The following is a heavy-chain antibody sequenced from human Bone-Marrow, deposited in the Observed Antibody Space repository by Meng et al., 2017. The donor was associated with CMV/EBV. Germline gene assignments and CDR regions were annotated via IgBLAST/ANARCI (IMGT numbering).Heavy chain of an antibody. D-gene: IGHD3-22*01. CDR1: GGSLSGYF. J-gene: IGHJ5*02. CDR3: ARGNSDTSGYYGFKP. CDR2: INHGGST. Sequence: SETLSLTCTVYGGSLSGYFWTWIRQPPGKGLEWIGEINHGGSTNYNPSLKSRVTISLDTSKNQLSLKLTSVTAADTAAYYCARGNSDTSGYYGFKPWGQGTLVTFSS. V-gene: IGHV4-34*01.